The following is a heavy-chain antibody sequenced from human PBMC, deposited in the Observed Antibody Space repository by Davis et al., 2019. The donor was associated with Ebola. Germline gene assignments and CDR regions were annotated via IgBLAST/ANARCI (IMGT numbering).Heavy chain of an antibody. J-gene: IGHJ5*01. D-gene: IGHD3-10*01. Sequence: MPSETLSLTCTVSGGSISSSSYYWGWIRQPPGKGLEWIGSIYYSGSTYYNPSLKSRVTISVDTSKNQFSLKLSSVTAADTAVYYCARARGSGAWFDPWGQGTTVTVSS. CDR1: GGSISSSSYY. V-gene: IGHV4-39*01. CDR2: IYYSGST. CDR3: ARARGSGAWFDP.